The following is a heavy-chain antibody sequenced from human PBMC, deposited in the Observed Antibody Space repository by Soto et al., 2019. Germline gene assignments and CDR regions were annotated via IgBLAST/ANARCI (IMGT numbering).Heavy chain of an antibody. Sequence: SETLPLTCAVSGGSISSGGYSWSWIRQPPGKGLEWIGYIYHSGSTYYNPSLKSRVTISVDRSKNQFSLKLSSVTAADTAVYYCARGGYCISNSCHSYWFDPWXQGTLVTVSS. V-gene: IGHV4-30-2*01. J-gene: IGHJ5*02. CDR2: IYHSGST. CDR3: ARGGYCISNSCHSYWFDP. D-gene: IGHD2-2*02. CDR1: GGSISSGGYS.